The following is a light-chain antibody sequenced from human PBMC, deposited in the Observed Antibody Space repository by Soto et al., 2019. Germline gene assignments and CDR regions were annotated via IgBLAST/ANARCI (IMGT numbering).Light chain of an antibody. CDR2: SAS. CDR3: QQGYGTPFT. J-gene: IGKJ5*01. V-gene: IGKV1-39*01. CDR1: RSISIF. Sequence: DIQMTQSPFSLSASVGDRVTITCRASRSISIFLNWYQQKPGGAPKLLIYSASTLQTGVPSRFTGSGSGTDFTLSISSLRPEDTATYYCQQGYGTPFTFGQGTRLEIK.